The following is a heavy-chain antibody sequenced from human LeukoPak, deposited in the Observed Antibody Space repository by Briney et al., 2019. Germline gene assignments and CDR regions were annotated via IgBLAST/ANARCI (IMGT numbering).Heavy chain of an antibody. CDR1: GYSISSGYY. J-gene: IGHJ4*02. Sequence: PSETLSLTCAVSGYSISSGYYWGWIRQPPGKGLEWNGSIYHSGSTYYNPSLKSRVTISVDTSKNQFSLKLSSVTAADTAVYYCARSVYSRGSYRYYFDYWGQGTLVTVSS. D-gene: IGHD1-26*01. V-gene: IGHV4-38-2*01. CDR3: ARSVYSRGSYRYYFDY. CDR2: IYHSGST.